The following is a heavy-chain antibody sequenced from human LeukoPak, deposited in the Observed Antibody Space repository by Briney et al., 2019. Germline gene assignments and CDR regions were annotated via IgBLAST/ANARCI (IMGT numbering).Heavy chain of an antibody. V-gene: IGHV3-7*01. J-gene: IGHJ4*02. CDR2: IKQDGSEK. CDR1: GFTFTTYW. CDR3: ARALYDSSGYCYH. D-gene: IGHD3-22*01. Sequence: PGGSLRLSCAASGFTFTTYWMNWVRQAPGKGLEWVANIKQDGSEKYYVDSVKGRFTISRDNAKNSVYLQMNSLRAEDTAVYYCARALYDSSGYCYHWGQGTLVTVSS.